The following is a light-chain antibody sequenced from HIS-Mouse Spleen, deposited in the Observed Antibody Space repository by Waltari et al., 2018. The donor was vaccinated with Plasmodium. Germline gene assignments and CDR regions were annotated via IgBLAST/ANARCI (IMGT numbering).Light chain of an antibody. CDR1: ALPKKY. J-gene: IGLJ3*02. Sequence: SYELTQPPSVSVSPGQTARITCSGDALPKKYAYWYQQKSGQAPVLVIYEESKRPSGIPERFSGSSSGTMATLTISGAQVEDEADYYGYSTDSSGNHRVFGGGTKLTVL. CDR2: EES. V-gene: IGLV3-10*01. CDR3: YSTDSSGNHRV.